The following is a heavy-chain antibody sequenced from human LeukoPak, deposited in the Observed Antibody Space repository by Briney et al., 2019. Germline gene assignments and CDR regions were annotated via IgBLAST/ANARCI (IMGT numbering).Heavy chain of an antibody. CDR3: ARGGGLDV. D-gene: IGHD3-16*01. CDR2: INHNGNVD. V-gene: IGHV3-7*03. J-gene: IGHJ6*02. Sequence: GGSLRLSCAASGFTFSSYWMNWARQAPGKGLEWVASINHNGNVDYYVDSVKGRFTISRDNAKNSLYLQMSNLRAEDTAVYFCARGGGLDVWGQGATVTVSS. CDR1: GFTFSSYW.